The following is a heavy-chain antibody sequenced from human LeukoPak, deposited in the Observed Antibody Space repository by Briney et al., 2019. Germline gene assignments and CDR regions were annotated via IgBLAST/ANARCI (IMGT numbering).Heavy chain of an antibody. CDR1: GYTFTGHY. J-gene: IGHJ4*02. V-gene: IGHV1-2*02. CDR2: INPSSGGT. CDR3: AREGVIGDGYNFFDY. Sequence: ASVKVSCKASGYTFTGHYMHWVRQAPGQGLEWMGWINPSSGGTNSEQNFQGRVTMSRDTSISTVYMELSRLRSDDTALYYCAREGVIGDGYNFFDYWGQGTLVTVSS. D-gene: IGHD5-24*01.